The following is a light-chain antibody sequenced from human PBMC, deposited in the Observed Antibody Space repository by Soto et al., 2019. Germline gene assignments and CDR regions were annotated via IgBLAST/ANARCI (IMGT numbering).Light chain of an antibody. Sequence: EIVLTQSPGTLSLSPGDRATLSCRASQIVRSNFLAWYQRKPGQSPRLLIYGASSRATGIPDRFSGSGSGTDFTLTISRLEPEDFAVYYCQQYGSSPLTFGGGTKVDIK. CDR1: QIVRSNF. J-gene: IGKJ4*01. CDR2: GAS. V-gene: IGKV3-20*01. CDR3: QQYGSSPLT.